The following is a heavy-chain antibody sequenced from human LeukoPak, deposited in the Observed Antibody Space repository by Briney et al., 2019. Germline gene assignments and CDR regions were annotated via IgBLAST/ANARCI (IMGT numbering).Heavy chain of an antibody. J-gene: IGHJ4*02. CDR1: GGSISSSTYY. Sequence: SETLSLTCTVSGGSISSSTYYWGWVRQPPGKGLEWIGSIYYTGSTDYNPSLKSRVTISVDTSKNQFSLQMSSVTAADTAVYYCARQSDNWGQGTLVTVSS. V-gene: IGHV4-39*01. CDR2: IYYTGST. CDR3: ARQSDN.